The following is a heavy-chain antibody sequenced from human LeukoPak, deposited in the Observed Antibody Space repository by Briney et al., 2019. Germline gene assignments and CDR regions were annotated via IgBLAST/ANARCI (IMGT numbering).Heavy chain of an antibody. CDR2: IYYSGST. Sequence: SETLSLTCTVSGGPISSYYWSWIRQPPGKGLEWIGYIYYSGSTNYNPSLESRVTISVDTSKNQLSLKLSSVTAADTAVYYCARHRSYYYGMDVWGQGTTVTVSS. V-gene: IGHV4-59*08. CDR1: GGPISSYY. CDR3: ARHRSYYYGMDV. J-gene: IGHJ6*02.